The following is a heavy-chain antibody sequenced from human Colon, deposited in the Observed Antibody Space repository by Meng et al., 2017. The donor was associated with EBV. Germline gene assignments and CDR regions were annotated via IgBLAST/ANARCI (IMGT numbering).Heavy chain of an antibody. J-gene: IGHJ4*02. D-gene: IGHD6-19*01. CDR3: ATGVADFEY. V-gene: IGHV1-18*01. Sequence: QVQPGQSGPEVKKPGASVKVSCKASDYTFTGYGVSWVRQAPGQGLEWMAWLGAHDGDTSHAPKFQGRVTMTRNISKSTAYMDLSSLRSEDTAVYYCATGVADFEYWGQGTLVTVSS. CDR2: LGAHDGDT. CDR1: DYTFTGYG.